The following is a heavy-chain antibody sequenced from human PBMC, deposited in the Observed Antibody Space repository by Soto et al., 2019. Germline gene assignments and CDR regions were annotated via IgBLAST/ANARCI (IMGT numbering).Heavy chain of an antibody. D-gene: IGHD2-15*01. Sequence: EVQLVESGGGLVQPGGSLRLSCVASGFTFSISWMSWVRQAPGKGLEWVANIKQDGSEKYYVDSVKGRFTISRDNAKNSLYLQMNSLRAEDTAVYYCARPSYCSGARCYFFDYWGQGTLVTVSS. CDR1: GFTFSISW. V-gene: IGHV3-7*01. CDR3: ARPSYCSGARCYFFDY. J-gene: IGHJ4*02. CDR2: IKQDGSEK.